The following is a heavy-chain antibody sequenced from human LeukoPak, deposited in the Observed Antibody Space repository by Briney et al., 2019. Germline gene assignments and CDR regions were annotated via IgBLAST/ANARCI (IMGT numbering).Heavy chain of an antibody. CDR1: FSFSTYG. D-gene: IGHD6-19*01. CDR2: ISYDGSNK. CDR3: AKDLGGGSGCYDL. J-gene: IGHJ2*01. Sequence: GGSLRLSCAFSFSTYGMSWVRQAPGKGLEWLAIISYDGSNKYYADSVQGRFTISRDNSKNTLYLQMNSLRAEDTAVYYCAKDLGGGSGCYDLWGRGTLVTVSS. V-gene: IGHV3-30*18.